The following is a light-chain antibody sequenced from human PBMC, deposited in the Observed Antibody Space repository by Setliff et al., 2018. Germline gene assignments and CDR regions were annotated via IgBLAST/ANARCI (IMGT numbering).Light chain of an antibody. V-gene: IGLV2-23*02. CDR2: DVS. CDR3: CSHTGTRV. CDR1: SSDVGAYDY. J-gene: IGLJ1*01. Sequence: QSALTQPASVSGSPGQSIAISCTGTSSDVGAYDYVSWYQQHPDRAPKLMIYDVSKRPSGVSNRFSGSKSGNTASLTISGLQPEDEADYYCCSHTGTRVFGTGTKVTVL.